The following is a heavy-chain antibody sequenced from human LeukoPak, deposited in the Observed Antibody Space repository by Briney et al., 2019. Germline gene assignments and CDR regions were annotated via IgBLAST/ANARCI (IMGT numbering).Heavy chain of an antibody. J-gene: IGHJ4*02. V-gene: IGHV4-34*01. CDR3: ARGQGTVTTH. CDR1: GGSFSGYY. CDR2: INHSGSA. Sequence: SETLTLTCAVSGGSFSGYYWTWIRQPPGKGLEWIGEINHSGSANYNPSLMSRVTISLDTSKNHFSLNLSSVTAADTAVYYCARGQGTVTTHWGQGTLVTVSS. D-gene: IGHD4-11*01.